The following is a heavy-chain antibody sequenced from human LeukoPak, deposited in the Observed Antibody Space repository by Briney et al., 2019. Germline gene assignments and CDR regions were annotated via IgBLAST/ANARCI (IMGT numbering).Heavy chain of an antibody. CDR1: GGSISSSSYY. CDR2: IYYSGST. Sequence: SETLSLTCTVSGGSISSSSYYWGWIRQPPGKGLEWIGSIYYSGSTYYNPSLKSRVIISVDTSKNQFSLKLSSVTAADTAVYYCARVRWDIVVVPAAIPYNWFDPWGQGTLVTVSS. V-gene: IGHV4-39*07. D-gene: IGHD2-2*02. J-gene: IGHJ5*02. CDR3: ARVRWDIVVVPAAIPYNWFDP.